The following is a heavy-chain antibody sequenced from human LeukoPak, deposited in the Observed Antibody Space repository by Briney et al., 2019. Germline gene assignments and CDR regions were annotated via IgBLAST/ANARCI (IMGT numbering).Heavy chain of an antibody. J-gene: IGHJ6*02. Sequence: GGSLRLSCSASGITLMSYTIHWLRRAPGRGLEWLTLMLDNTDFAYHADSVKGRFIISRDTSKNVVYLQMNSLRPEDTAVYYCASEPGLSRGAVYAMDVWGQGTTVTVSS. CDR2: MLDNTDFA. D-gene: IGHD3-22*01. CDR3: ASEPGLSRGAVYAMDV. V-gene: IGHV3-30-3*01. CDR1: GITLMSYT.